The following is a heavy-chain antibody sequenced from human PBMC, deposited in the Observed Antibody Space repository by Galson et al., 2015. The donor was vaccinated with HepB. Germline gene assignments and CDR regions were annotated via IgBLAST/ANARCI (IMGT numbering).Heavy chain of an antibody. D-gene: IGHD3-9*01. V-gene: IGHV3-11*05. CDR2: ISSSSSYT. Sequence: SLRLSCAASGFTFSDYYMSWIRQAPGKGLEWVSYISSSSSYTNYADSVKGRFTISRDNAKNSLYLQMNSLRAEDTAVYYCARVGSYYDILTGYYPHWYFDLWGRGTLVTVSS. CDR3: ARVGSYYDILTGYYPHWYFDL. CDR1: GFTFSDYY. J-gene: IGHJ2*01.